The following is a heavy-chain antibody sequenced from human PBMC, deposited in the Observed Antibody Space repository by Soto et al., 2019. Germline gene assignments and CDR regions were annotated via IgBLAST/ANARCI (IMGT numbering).Heavy chain of an antibody. CDR3: ARGDYQYSIDY. V-gene: IGHV4-30-2*01. CDR1: GDSMTSGDYS. CDR2: IYRTGNT. J-gene: IGHJ4*02. D-gene: IGHD2-2*01. Sequence: QLQLQESGSRLVKSSQTLSLTCTVSGDSMTSGDYSWSWIRQPPGKGLEWLGYIYRTGNTHYSPSLKSRVSISQDRSKNQFSLELTSVIAADTAVYYCARGDYQYSIDYWGQGTLVTVSS.